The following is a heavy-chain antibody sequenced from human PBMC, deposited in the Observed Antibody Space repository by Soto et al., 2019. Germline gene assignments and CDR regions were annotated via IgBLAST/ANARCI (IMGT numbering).Heavy chain of an antibody. J-gene: IGHJ4*02. CDR3: ARDLGHCSNGPCSAHLDF. CDR1: GESINSSHG. D-gene: IGHD2-8*01. CDR2: ISHSGST. Sequence: SETLSLTCAVSGESINSSHGWNWVRQPPGKGLEWIGQISHSGSTNYNPSLTSRVTISVDKSKNHFSLKLTSVTAADTAVYYCARDLGHCSNGPCSAHLDFWGQGTLVTVSS. V-gene: IGHV4-4*02.